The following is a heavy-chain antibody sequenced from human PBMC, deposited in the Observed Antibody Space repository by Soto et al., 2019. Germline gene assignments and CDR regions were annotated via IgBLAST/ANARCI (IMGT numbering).Heavy chain of an antibody. Sequence: EVQLVESGGGVVQPGGSLRLSCAASGFTFSAHDMHWVRQVPGKGLEWVSALGAADDPYYLRSVKGRFTISRENAKNSLYLQMNGLRAGDTAVYYCARAYSGRLPRRADYYYALDVWGQGTTVTVSS. V-gene: IGHV3-13*05. D-gene: IGHD2-15*01. J-gene: IGHJ6*02. CDR3: ARAYSGRLPRRADYYYALDV. CDR1: GFTFSAHD. CDR2: LGAADDP.